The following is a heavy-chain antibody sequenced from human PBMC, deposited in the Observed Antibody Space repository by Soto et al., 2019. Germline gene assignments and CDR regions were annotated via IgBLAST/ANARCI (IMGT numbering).Heavy chain of an antibody. D-gene: IGHD4-17*01. CDR3: VSQRTTVPTQAYFDY. Sequence: LSLTCTVSGGSVTNSSYYWGWIRQSPGKGLEWIGSVYYRGRSYAKSSVKSRVTISVDTSKNRFSLSLNSVTASDTAVYFCVSQRTTVPTQAYFDYWGPGALVTVSS. V-gene: IGHV4-39*01. CDR2: VYYRGRS. CDR1: GGSVTNSSYY. J-gene: IGHJ4*02.